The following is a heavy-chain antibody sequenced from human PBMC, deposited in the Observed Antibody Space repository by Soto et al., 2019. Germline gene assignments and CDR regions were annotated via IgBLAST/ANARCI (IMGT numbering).Heavy chain of an antibody. V-gene: IGHV1-24*01. CDR3: ATQTYYYDSSGHNWFDP. D-gene: IGHD3-22*01. J-gene: IGHJ5*02. Sequence: ASVKVSCKVSGYTLTELSMHWVRQAPGKGLEWMGGFDPEDGETIYAQKFQGRVTMTEDTSTDTAYMELSSLRSEDTAVYYCATQTYYYDSSGHNWFDPWGQRTPVTVSS. CDR1: GYTLTELS. CDR2: FDPEDGET.